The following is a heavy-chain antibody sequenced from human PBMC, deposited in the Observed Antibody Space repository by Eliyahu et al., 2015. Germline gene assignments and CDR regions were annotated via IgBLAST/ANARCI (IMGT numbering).Heavy chain of an antibody. J-gene: IGHJ6*02. D-gene: IGHD4-11*01. CDR2: INHSGST. Sequence: QVQLQQWGAGLLKPSETLSLTCAVXGGSFSGYYWSWIRQPPGKGLEWIGEINHSGSTNYNPSLKSRVTISVDTSKNQFSLKLSSVTAADTAVYYCARVTTHRGMDVWGQGTTVTVSS. CDR1: GGSFSGYY. CDR3: ARVTTHRGMDV. V-gene: IGHV4-34*01.